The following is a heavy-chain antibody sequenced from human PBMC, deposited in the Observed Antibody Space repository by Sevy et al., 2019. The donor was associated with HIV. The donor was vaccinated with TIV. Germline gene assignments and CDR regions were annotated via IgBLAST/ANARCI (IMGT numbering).Heavy chain of an antibody. CDR1: GFTFSSYA. J-gene: IGHJ4*02. Sequence: GGSLRLSCAASGFTFSSYAMHWVRQAPGKGLEWVAVISYDGSNKYYADSVKGRFTISRDNSKNTLYLQMNSLRAEDTAVYYCARVSPYSSGWTPFDYCGQGTLVTVSS. CDR3: ARVSPYSSGWTPFDY. V-gene: IGHV3-30-3*01. D-gene: IGHD6-19*01. CDR2: ISYDGSNK.